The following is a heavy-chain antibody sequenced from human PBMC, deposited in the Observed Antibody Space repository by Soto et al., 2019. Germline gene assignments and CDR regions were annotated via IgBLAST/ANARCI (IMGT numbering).Heavy chain of an antibody. CDR3: ASMRLSIAVAAPRKWFDS. J-gene: IGHJ5*01. CDR2: IYYSGST. D-gene: IGHD6-19*01. V-gene: IGHV4-39*01. Sequence: SETLSLTCTVSGGSISSSSYYWGWIRQPPGKGLEWIGSIYYSGSTYYNPSLKSRVTISVDTSKNQFSLKLSSVTAADTAVYYCASMRLSIAVAAPRKWFDSRGPGTLLTVSS. CDR1: GGSISSSSYY.